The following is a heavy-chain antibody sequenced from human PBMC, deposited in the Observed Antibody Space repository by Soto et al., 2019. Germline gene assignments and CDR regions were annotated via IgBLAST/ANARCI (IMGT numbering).Heavy chain of an antibody. CDR1: GYAFTSYF. Sequence: ASVKVSCKASGYAFTSYFITWVRQAPGQGLEWMGWISAYNGNANYAQMLQGRVTMTTDTSTSTAYMELRSLRSDDTAVYYCARQNYYSGMDVWGQGTTVTVSS. CDR3: ARQNYYSGMDV. CDR2: ISAYNGNA. J-gene: IGHJ6*02. V-gene: IGHV1-18*01.